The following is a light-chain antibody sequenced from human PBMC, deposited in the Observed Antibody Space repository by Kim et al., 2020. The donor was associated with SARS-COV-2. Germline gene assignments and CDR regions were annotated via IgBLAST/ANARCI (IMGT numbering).Light chain of an antibody. CDR1: SLRSYY. J-gene: IGLJ3*02. Sequence: SSELTQDPAVSVALGQTVRITCQGDSLRSYYASWYQQKPGQAPVLVIYSKNNRPSGIPDRFSGSSSGNTASLTITGAQAEDEADYYCNSWDSSGNHRVFG. CDR2: SKN. CDR3: NSWDSSGNHRV. V-gene: IGLV3-19*01.